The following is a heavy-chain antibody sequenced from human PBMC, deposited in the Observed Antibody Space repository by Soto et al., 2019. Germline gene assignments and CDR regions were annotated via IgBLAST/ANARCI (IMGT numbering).Heavy chain of an antibody. J-gene: IGHJ5*02. CDR3: ARDLGATTRNWFDP. D-gene: IGHD1-26*01. V-gene: IGHV1-18*01. CDR1: GYTITSYG. Sequence: GASVKLSCKASGYTITSYGISWVRQAPGQGLEWMGWISAYNGNTNYAQKLQGRVTMTTDTSTSTAYMELRSLRSDDTAVYYCARDLGATTRNWFDPWGQGTLVTVSS. CDR2: ISAYNGNT.